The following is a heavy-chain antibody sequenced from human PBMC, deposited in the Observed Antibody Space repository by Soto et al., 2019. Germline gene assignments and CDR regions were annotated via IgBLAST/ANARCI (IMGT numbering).Heavy chain of an antibody. V-gene: IGHV1-69*02. Sequence: QVQLVQSGAEVKKPGSSVKVSCKASGGTFSSYTISWVRQAPGQGLEWMGRIIPILGIANYAQKFQGRVTMTADKSTSTGYMEMGSLRSEDTAVYYCASCICGGDCYSYYGMAVWGQGTTVTVSS. D-gene: IGHD2-21*02. J-gene: IGHJ6*02. CDR3: ASCICGGDCYSYYGMAV. CDR1: GGTFSSYT. CDR2: IIPILGIA.